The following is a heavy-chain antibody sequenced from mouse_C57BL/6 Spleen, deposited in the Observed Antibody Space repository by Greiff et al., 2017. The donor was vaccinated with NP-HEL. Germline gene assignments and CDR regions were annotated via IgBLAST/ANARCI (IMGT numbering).Heavy chain of an antibody. Sequence: VQLQQSGPELVKPGASVKISCKASGYSFTDYNMNWVKQSNGKSLEWIGVINPNYGTTSYNQKFKGKATLTVDQSSSTAYMQLNSLTSEDSAVYYCASHYYGSSYDYFGYWGQGTTLTVSS. D-gene: IGHD1-1*01. J-gene: IGHJ2*01. V-gene: IGHV1-39*01. CDR3: ASHYYGSSYDYFGY. CDR2: INPNYGTT. CDR1: GYSFTDYN.